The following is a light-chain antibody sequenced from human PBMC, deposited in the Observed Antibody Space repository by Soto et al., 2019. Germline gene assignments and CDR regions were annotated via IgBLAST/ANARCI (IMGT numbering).Light chain of an antibody. J-gene: IGKJ3*01. CDR1: QSVGRN. Sequence: EIVVTQSPGILSVSPGDRATLSCRASQSVGRNLAWYQQKPGQAPTLLIYAASTRATGLPARFSGSGSGTDFTLTISSLQSEDFAVYYCQDYSKWPLFTVGPGTRVDIK. CDR3: QDYSKWPLFT. V-gene: IGKV3-15*01. CDR2: AAS.